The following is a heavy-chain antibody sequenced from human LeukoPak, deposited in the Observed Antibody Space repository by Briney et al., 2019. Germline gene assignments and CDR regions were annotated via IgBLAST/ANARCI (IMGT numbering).Heavy chain of an antibody. D-gene: IGHD6-13*01. J-gene: IGHJ5*02. CDR2: IYQSGST. V-gene: IGHV4-30-2*01. Sequence: SETLSLTCTVSGGSISSGGYYWSWIRQPPGKGLEWIGYIYQSGSTYYNPSLKSRVTISVDRSKNQFSLKLSSVTAADTAVYYCARISSSSLGFDPWGQGTLVTVSS. CDR1: GGSISSGGYY. CDR3: ARISSSSLGFDP.